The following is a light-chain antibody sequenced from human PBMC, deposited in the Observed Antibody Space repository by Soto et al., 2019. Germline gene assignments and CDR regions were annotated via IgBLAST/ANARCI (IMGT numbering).Light chain of an antibody. Sequence: GDTVTITCRASQSIITYLHWYQQKPGKAPRLLIYTASSLQSGVPSRFSGSGSGTDFTLTISSLQPEDFAAYYCQQSYNSWTLGQGTKVDIK. J-gene: IGKJ1*01. CDR1: QSIITY. CDR3: QQSYNSWT. V-gene: IGKV1-39*01. CDR2: TAS.